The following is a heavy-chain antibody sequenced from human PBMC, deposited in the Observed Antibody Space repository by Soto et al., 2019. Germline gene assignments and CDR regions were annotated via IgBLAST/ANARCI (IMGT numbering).Heavy chain of an antibody. Sequence: QVQLQQWGAGLLKPSETLSLTCAVYGGSFSGYYWSWIRQPPGKGLEWIGEINHSGSTNYNPSLKSRVTISVDTSKNQFSLKLSSVTAADTAVYYCARSSTDCDYAPIYYWGQGTLVTVSS. CDR2: INHSGST. D-gene: IGHD4-17*01. CDR1: GGSFSGYY. J-gene: IGHJ4*02. CDR3: ARSSTDCDYAPIYY. V-gene: IGHV4-34*01.